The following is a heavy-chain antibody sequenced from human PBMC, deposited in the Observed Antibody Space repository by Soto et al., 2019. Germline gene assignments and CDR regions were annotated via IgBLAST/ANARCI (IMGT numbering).Heavy chain of an antibody. Sequence: EVQLVESGGGLFKPGGSLRLSFAASGFTVSSNSMSWVRKAPGKGLEWVSVIYSGGSTYYADSVKGRFTISRDNSKNTLYLQMNSLRAEDTAVYYCARDALFDYWGQGTLVTVSS. V-gene: IGHV3-66*01. J-gene: IGHJ4*02. CDR1: GFTVSSNS. CDR3: ARDALFDY. CDR2: IYSGGST.